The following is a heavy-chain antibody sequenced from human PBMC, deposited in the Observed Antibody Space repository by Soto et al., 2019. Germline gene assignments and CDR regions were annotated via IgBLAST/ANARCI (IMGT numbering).Heavy chain of an antibody. CDR3: AKGVLSLHYGIEV. D-gene: IGHD3-16*02. CDR1: GLTFNTDP. Sequence: GGPPRPPGPTSGLTFNTDPMTWLPKVQGTGLEWVSSISSTAGRTSSYAASVKGRFAIYRDFYDNIVYLQTKNLRVAETGVYFCAKGVLSLHYGIEVWCRGTRVPVS. CDR2: ISSTAGRTS. J-gene: IGHJ6*02. V-gene: IGHV3-23*01.